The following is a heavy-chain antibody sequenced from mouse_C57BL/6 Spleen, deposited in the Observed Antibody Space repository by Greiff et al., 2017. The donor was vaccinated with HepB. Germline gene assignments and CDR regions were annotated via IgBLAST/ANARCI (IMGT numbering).Heavy chain of an antibody. CDR1: GYAFSSYW. J-gene: IGHJ1*03. D-gene: IGHD1-1*01. CDR2: IYPGDGDT. CDR3: SRPPFTTVVANWYCDV. V-gene: IGHV1-80*01. Sequence: VQLQQSGAELVKPGASVKISCKASGYAFSSYWMNWVKQRPGKGLEWIGQIYPGDGDTNYNGKFKGKATLTADKSSSTAYMQLSSLTSEDSAVDFWSRPPFTTVVANWYCDVWGTGTTVTVSS.